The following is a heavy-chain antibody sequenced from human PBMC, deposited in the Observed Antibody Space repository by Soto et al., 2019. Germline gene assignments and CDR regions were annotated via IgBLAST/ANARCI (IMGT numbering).Heavy chain of an antibody. V-gene: IGHV5-51*01. CDR2: IYPDDSDT. J-gene: IGHJ4*02. D-gene: IGHD2-2*01. CDR1: GYSFTSYW. CDR3: ASRYCSSTSCFQDYYFDY. Sequence: GESLKISCKGSGYSFTSYWIGWVRQMPGKGLEWMGIIYPDDSDTRYSPSFQGQVTISADKSISTAYLQWSSLKASDTAIYYCASRYCSSTSCFQDYYFDYWGQGTLVTVSS.